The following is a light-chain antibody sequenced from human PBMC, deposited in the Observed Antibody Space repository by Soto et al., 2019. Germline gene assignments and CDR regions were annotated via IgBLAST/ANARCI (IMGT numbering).Light chain of an antibody. V-gene: IGKV1-5*03. Sequence: DIQMTQSPSALSASIGDRVTITCRASPSISIWLAWYQQKPGKAPKLLIYAASSLESGVPSRFSGSGSGTEFPLSISMLQPDDFATYYCHHYHTYSTVGQGTRVDVK. CDR1: PSISIW. J-gene: IGKJ1*01. CDR3: HHYHTYST. CDR2: AAS.